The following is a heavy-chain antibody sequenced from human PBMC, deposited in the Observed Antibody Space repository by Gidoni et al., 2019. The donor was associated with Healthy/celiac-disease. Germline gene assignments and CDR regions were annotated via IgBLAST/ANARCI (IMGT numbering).Heavy chain of an antibody. CDR3: ARFRYGSGSYYNWFDP. CDR2: IYYSGRT. CDR1: GGSIRSSSYY. J-gene: IGHJ5*02. D-gene: IGHD3-10*01. V-gene: IGHV4-39*01. Sequence: QLQLQASGPGLVKPSETLSLTCTVSGGSIRSSSYYWGWIRPPPGKGLEWIGSIYYSGRTYYNPSLKSRVTIAVETSKNQFSLKLSTVTAADTAVYYCARFRYGSGSYYNWFDPWGQGTLVTVSS.